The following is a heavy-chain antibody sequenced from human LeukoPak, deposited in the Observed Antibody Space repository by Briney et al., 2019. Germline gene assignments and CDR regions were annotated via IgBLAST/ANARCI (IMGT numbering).Heavy chain of an antibody. CDR1: GFTVSSNY. D-gene: IGHD2-2*01. J-gene: IGHJ4*02. V-gene: IGHV3-23*01. CDR3: AKKMIEGSAMSVLDY. Sequence: GGSLRLSCAASGFTVSSNYMSWVRQAPGKGLEWVSGITGSGGFTSYADSVKGRFTISRDNSKNTVFLQMNSLRADDTAVYYCAKKMIEGSAMSVLDYWGQGTLVTVSS. CDR2: ITGSGGFT.